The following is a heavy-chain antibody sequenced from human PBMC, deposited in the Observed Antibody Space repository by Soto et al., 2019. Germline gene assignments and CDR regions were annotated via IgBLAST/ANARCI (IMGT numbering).Heavy chain of an antibody. CDR3: AKDRFTASSLGTDAFDF. CDR2: ITWNSVFT. J-gene: IGHJ3*01. Sequence: VQLVESGGGLVQPGRSVRLSCVASGFKFDDYAMHWVRQAPGKGLEWVSGITWNSVFTDYAGSVKGRFIISRDNAKNSLSLQMNSLTTADTAVYYCAKDRFTASSLGTDAFDFWGPGTMVTVSS. V-gene: IGHV3-9*01. D-gene: IGHD7-27*01. CDR1: GFKFDDYA.